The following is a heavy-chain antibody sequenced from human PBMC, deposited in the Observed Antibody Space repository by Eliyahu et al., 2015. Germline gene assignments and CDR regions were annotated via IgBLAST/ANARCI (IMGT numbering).Heavy chain of an antibody. CDR3: AKDREVWCSSSSCYKYGGLDP. CDR2: ISASGATT. J-gene: IGHJ5*02. V-gene: IGHV3-23*01. CDR1: GLIFTLYD. D-gene: IGHD2-2*02. Sequence: SGLIFTLYDMSCLRXAPGKGLEWVSAISASGATTYYADAVRGRFTISRDKSNNTLHLQMNSLRAEDTAVYYCAKDREVWCSSSSCYKYGGLDPWGQGTLVTVSS.